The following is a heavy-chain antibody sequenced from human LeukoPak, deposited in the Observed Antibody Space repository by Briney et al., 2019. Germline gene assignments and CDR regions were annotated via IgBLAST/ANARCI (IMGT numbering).Heavy chain of an antibody. J-gene: IGHJ3*02. CDR1: GFTFSVTW. CDR3: TRGAPQADVFDI. V-gene: IGHV3-15*01. CDR2: FKSKTAGGTT. Sequence: TGGSLRLSCAASGFTFSVTWMSWVRQAPGRGLEWVARFKSKTAGGTTDYAAPVAGRFTISRDDSKNMLYLQMNSLKTEDTAVYYCTRGAPQADVFDIWGQGTMVTVSS. D-gene: IGHD1-26*01.